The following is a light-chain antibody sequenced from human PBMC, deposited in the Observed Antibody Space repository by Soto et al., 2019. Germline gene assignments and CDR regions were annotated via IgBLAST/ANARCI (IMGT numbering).Light chain of an antibody. V-gene: IGKV3-20*01. J-gene: IGKJ2*01. Sequence: EIVLTQSPGTLSLSPGEIATLSCRASQSVSSSYLAWYQKKPGRAPRLLIYGASIRANDIPDRFSGSGSGTDFTLTISRLEPEDFAVYYCQQYGTSTYTFGQGTKLEIK. CDR2: GAS. CDR1: QSVSSSY. CDR3: QQYGTSTYT.